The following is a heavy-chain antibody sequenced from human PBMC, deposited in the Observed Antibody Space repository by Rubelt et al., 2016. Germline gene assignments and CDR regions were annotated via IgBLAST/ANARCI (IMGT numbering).Heavy chain of an antibody. CDR3: ARDIPAPGNYFYYYGMDV. V-gene: IGHV3-30*04. CDR2: ISYDGRNK. J-gene: IGHJ6*02. CDR1: GFTFSSYA. D-gene: IGHD2-2*02. Sequence: GFTFSSYAMHWVRQAPGKGLEWVALISYDGRNKYYTDSLKGRFTISRDNSKNTLYLQMNSLRAEDAAVYYCARDIPAPGNYFYYYGMDVWGQGTTVTVSS.